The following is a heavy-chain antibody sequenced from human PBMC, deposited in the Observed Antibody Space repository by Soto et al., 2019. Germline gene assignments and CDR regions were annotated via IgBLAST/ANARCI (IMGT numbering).Heavy chain of an antibody. J-gene: IGHJ6*02. CDR2: IDPSDSYT. CDR3: ASTHCNGGRGYELRMDV. V-gene: IGHV5-10-1*01. CDR1: GYSFTSYS. D-gene: IGHD2-15*01. Sequence: GQSLKISCKGSGYSFTSYSISWVRQMPGKGLEWMGMIDPSDSYTNYSPSFQGHVTISADKSISTAYLQWSSLKASDTAMYYCASTHCNGGRGYELRMDVWVEGITVTV.